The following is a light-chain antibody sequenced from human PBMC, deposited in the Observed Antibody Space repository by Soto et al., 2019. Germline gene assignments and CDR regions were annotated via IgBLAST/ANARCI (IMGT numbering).Light chain of an antibody. Sequence: QSALTQPDSVSGSPGQSITISCTGTSSDVGGYNYVSWYQQHPGKAPKLMIYEVSNRPSGISIRFSGSKSGNTASLTISGLQAEDEADYYCSSYTSANTLVFGGGTKVTVL. J-gene: IGLJ2*01. CDR2: EVS. CDR3: SSYTSANTLV. CDR1: SSDVGGYNY. V-gene: IGLV2-14*01.